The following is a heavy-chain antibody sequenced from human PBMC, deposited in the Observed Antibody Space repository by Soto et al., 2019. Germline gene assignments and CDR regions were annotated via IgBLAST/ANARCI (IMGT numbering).Heavy chain of an antibody. D-gene: IGHD1-1*01. CDR1: GGSVNSGNYY. Sequence: QVQLQQWGAGLLKPSETLSLTCAVFGGSVNSGNYYWSWIRQPPGKGLEWIGEMSHSGGTHFNPSPKSRVPISVDTSKNQFSLKMSSVTAAYTALYYCARVERGTATTVVDAFDIWGPGTMVTVSS. V-gene: IGHV4-34*01. CDR3: ARVERGTATTVVDAFDI. J-gene: IGHJ3*02. CDR2: MSHSGGT.